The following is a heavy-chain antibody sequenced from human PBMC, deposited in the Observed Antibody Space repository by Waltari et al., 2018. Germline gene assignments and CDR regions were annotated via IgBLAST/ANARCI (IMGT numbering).Heavy chain of an antibody. CDR1: GYTFTSYG. CDR3: AREDAGSLIWFDP. Sequence: QVQLVQSGAEVKNPGASVKVSCKASGYTFTSYGISWVRQAPGQGLEWMGWVSAYNGNTNTAQKIQSRVTITTDTSTSTAYMELRSLRSDDTAVYYLAREDAGSLIWFDPWGQGTLVTVSS. V-gene: IGHV1-18*01. D-gene: IGHD1-1*01. CDR2: VSAYNGNT. J-gene: IGHJ5*02.